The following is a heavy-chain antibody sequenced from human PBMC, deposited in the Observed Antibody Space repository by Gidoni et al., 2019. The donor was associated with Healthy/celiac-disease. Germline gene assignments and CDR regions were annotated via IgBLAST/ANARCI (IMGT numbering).Heavy chain of an antibody. D-gene: IGHD5-18*01. J-gene: IGHJ4*02. CDR2: ISYDGSNK. V-gene: IGHV3-30*18. Sequence: QVQLVESGGGVVPPGRSLRLSCAAAGFTFSRYGMHWVRQAPGKGLEWVAVISYDGSNKYYADSVKGRFTISRDNSKNTLYLQMHSLRAEDTAVYYCAKDLGWIQAENYFDYWGQGTLVTVSS. CDR1: GFTFSRYG. CDR3: AKDLGWIQAENYFDY.